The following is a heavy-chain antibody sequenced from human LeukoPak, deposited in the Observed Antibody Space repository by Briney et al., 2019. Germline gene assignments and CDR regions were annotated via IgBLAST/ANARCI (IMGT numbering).Heavy chain of an antibody. V-gene: IGHV3-7*01. CDR2: INQYGNEK. CDR1: GFTFSTYW. Sequence: PGGSLRLSCAASGFTFSTYWMTWVRQAPGKGLEWVANINQYGNEKYYVHSVKGRFTVSRDNAKNSLYLQINSPRAEDSAVYFCARVGLITNDYWGQGTLVTVSS. D-gene: IGHD3-22*01. J-gene: IGHJ4*02. CDR3: ARVGLITNDY.